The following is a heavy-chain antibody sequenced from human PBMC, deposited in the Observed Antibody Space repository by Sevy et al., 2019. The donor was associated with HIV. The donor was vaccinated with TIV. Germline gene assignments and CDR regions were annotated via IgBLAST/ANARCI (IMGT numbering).Heavy chain of an antibody. CDR2: INPSGGST. CDR3: ARDRHNIVVVPAAMYFQH. CDR1: GYTFTSYY. Sequence: ASVKISCKASGYTFTSYYMHWVRQAPGQGLEWMGIINPSGGSTRYAQKFQGRVTMTRDTSTSTVYMELSSLRSEDTAVYYCARDRHNIVVVPAAMYFQHWGQGTLVTVSS. V-gene: IGHV1-46*03. J-gene: IGHJ1*01. D-gene: IGHD2-2*01.